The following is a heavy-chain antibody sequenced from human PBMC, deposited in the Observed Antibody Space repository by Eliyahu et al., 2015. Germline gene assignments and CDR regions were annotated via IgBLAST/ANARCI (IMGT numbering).Heavy chain of an antibody. D-gene: IGHD4-11*01. V-gene: IGHV3-23*01. Sequence: EVQLLESGGGLVQPGGSLRLSCAASXXTFSSXAMSWVRQAPGKGLXWVXAISGSGGSTYXADXVKGRFTISRDNSKNTLYLQMNSLRAEDTAVYYCAKDVRYSNYGLNWFDPWGQGTLVTVSS. CDR3: AKDVRYSNYGLNWFDP. CDR2: ISGSGGST. J-gene: IGHJ5*02. CDR1: XXTFSSXA.